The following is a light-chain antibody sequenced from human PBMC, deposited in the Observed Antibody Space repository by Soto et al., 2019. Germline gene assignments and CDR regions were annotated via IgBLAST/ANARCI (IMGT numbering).Light chain of an antibody. CDR1: SSDVGGNNY. CDR2: DVS. J-gene: IGLJ1*01. CDR3: SSFTGTSYV. V-gene: IGLV2-14*01. Sequence: SALIQPAAMTGSHGQSNTISCTGASSDVGGNNYVSWYQQYPGKAPKLMVCDVSNRPSGVSNRFSGSKSGNTASLTISGLQAEDEADYYCSSFTGTSYVFGTGTKVTVL.